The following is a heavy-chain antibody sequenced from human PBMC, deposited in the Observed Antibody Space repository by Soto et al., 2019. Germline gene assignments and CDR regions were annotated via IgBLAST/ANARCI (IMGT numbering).Heavy chain of an antibody. Sequence: SETLSLTCTVSGGSISSGGYYWSWIRQHPGKGLEWIGYIYYSGSTYYNPSLKSRVTISVDTSKNQFSLKLSSVTAADTAVYYCARGRNSYCSSTSCYKTYYYYYYMDVWGKGTTVTVSS. D-gene: IGHD2-2*02. CDR3: ARGRNSYCSSTSCYKTYYYYYYMDV. CDR2: IYYSGST. V-gene: IGHV4-31*03. J-gene: IGHJ6*03. CDR1: GGSISSGGYY.